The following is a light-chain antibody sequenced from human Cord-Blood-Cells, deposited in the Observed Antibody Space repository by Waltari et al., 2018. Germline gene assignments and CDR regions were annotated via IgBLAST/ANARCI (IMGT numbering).Light chain of an antibody. CDR2: EGS. CDR3: CSYAGSSTYV. J-gene: IGLJ1*01. V-gene: IGLV2-23*01. CDR1: SSDVGSYTL. Sequence: QSALPQPASVSGSPGQSITIPSTRTSSDVGSYTLVYWFQHHPGKTPKLMIYEGSKRPSGVSNRFAGSKSGNTASLTISGLQAEDEADYYCCSYAGSSTYVFGTGTKVTVL.